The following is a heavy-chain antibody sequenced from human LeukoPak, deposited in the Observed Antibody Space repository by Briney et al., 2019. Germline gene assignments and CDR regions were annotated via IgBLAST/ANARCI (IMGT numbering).Heavy chain of an antibody. CDR3: ATDLLKGAIRRY. CDR1: GYTLTELS. D-gene: IGHD1-26*01. CDR2: FDPEDGET. J-gene: IGHJ4*02. Sequence: ASVKVSCKVSGYTLTELSMHWVRQAPGKGLEWTGGFDPEDGETIYAQKFQGRVTMTEDTSTDTAYMELSSLRSEDTAVYYCATDLLKGAIRRYWGQGTLVTVSS. V-gene: IGHV1-24*01.